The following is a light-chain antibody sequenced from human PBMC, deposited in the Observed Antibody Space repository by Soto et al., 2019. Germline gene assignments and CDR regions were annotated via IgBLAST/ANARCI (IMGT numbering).Light chain of an antibody. V-gene: IGKV1-5*03. J-gene: IGKJ1*01. CDR1: QGISSY. CDR2: KAS. CDR3: QHYNSYSEA. Sequence: IQLTQSPSPLSASVGDRATITCRASQGISSYLAWYQQKPGKAPKLLIYKASTLKSGVPSRFSGSGSGTEFTLTISSLQPDDFATYYCQHYNSYSEAFGQGTKVDIK.